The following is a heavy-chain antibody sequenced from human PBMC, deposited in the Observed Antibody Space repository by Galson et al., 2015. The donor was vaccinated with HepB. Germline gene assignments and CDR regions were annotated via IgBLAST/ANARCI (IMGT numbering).Heavy chain of an antibody. Sequence: SVKVSCKASGYTFTSYAMHWVRQAPGQRLEWMGWINAGNGNTKYSQKFQGRVTITRDTSASTAYMELSSLRSEDTAVYYCASGAARGVDYYYYYMDVWGRGTTVTVSS. V-gene: IGHV1-3*01. J-gene: IGHJ6*03. CDR3: ASGAARGVDYYYYYMDV. CDR1: GYTFTSYA. CDR2: INAGNGNT. D-gene: IGHD3-10*01.